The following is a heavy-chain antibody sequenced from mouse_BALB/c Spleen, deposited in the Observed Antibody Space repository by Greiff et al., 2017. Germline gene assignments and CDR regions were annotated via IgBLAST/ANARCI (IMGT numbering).Heavy chain of an antibody. V-gene: IGHV7-3*02. D-gene: IGHD2-4*01. CDR3: ARTTMRAMDY. J-gene: IGHJ4*01. CDR2: IRNKANGYTT. CDR1: GFTFTDYY. Sequence: EVQGVESGGGLVQPGGSLRLSCATSGFTFTDYYMSWVRQPPGKALEWLGFIRNKANGYTTEYSASVKGRFTISRDNSQSILYLQMNTLRAEDSATYYCARTTMRAMDYWGQGTSVTVSS.